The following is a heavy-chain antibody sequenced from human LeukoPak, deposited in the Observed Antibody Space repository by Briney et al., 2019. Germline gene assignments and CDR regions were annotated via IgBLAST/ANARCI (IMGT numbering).Heavy chain of an antibody. CDR1: GGSISNSY. CDR3: ARSWGVVAFDY. Sequence: SETLSLTCTVSGGSISNSYWSWIRQPPGKGLEWIAYIYYTGNTKYNPSLKSRVTISVDTSKNQFSLRLSSVTAADTAVYYCARSWGVVAFDYWGQGTLVTVTS. D-gene: IGHD3-16*01. J-gene: IGHJ4*02. V-gene: IGHV4-59*01. CDR2: IYYTGNT.